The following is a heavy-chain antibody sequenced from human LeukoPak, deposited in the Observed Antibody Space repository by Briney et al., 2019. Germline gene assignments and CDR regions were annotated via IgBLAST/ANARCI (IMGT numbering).Heavy chain of an antibody. CDR1: GFTFSSYT. CDR3: ARDFTGESGYSGY. Sequence: GGSLRLSCAASGFTFSSYTVNWVRQAPGKGLEWVSSISPTGRSTWHADSVKGRFTISRDNAKDSLYLQMSSLRAEDTAMYFCARDFTGESGYSGYWGQGTLVTVSS. V-gene: IGHV3-21*06. D-gene: IGHD3-22*01. CDR2: ISPTGRST. J-gene: IGHJ4*02.